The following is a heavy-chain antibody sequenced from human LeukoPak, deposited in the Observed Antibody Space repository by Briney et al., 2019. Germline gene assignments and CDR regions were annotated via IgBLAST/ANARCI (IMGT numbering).Heavy chain of an antibody. CDR3: ARELPREVTLDY. CDR2: INSDGSRT. V-gene: IGHV3-74*01. Sequence: PGGSLRLSCAASGFTLSSYEMHWVRQVPGKGLVWVSRINSDGSRTGYADSVKGRFTISRDNAKSTLYLQMNSLRAEDTSIYYCARELPREVTLDYWGQGTPVTVSS. CDR1: GFTLSSYE. J-gene: IGHJ4*02. D-gene: IGHD2-21*02.